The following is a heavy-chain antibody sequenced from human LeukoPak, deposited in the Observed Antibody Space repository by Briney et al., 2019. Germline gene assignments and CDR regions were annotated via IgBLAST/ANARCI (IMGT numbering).Heavy chain of an antibody. CDR2: INHSGST. CDR1: GGSFSGYY. J-gene: IGHJ6*03. Sequence: SETLSLTCAVYGGSFSGYYWSWIRQPPGKGLEWIGEINHSGSTNYNPSLKSRVTISVDTSKNQFSLKLSSVTAADTAVYYCARAGNLDYYYYYMDVWGKGTTVTVSS. V-gene: IGHV4-34*01. CDR3: ARAGNLDYYYYYMDV. D-gene: IGHD4-23*01.